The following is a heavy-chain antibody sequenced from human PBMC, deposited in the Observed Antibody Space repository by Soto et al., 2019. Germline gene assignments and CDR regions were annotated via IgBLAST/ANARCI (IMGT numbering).Heavy chain of an antibody. V-gene: IGHV3-53*05. CDR1: GFTVSSNY. J-gene: IGHJ4*02. Sequence: GGSLRLSCAASGFTVSSNYMSWVRQAPGKGLEWVSVIYSGGLTYYADSVKGRFTISRDNSKNTLYFQMNNLRFDDTAVYYCARGGTPIDYWGQGTLVTVSS. CDR3: ARGGTPIDY. CDR2: IYSGGLT. D-gene: IGHD3-16*01.